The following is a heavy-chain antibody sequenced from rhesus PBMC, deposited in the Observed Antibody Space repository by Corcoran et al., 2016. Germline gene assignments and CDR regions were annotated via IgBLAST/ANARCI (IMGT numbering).Heavy chain of an antibody. Sequence: EVQLVETGGDLVQPGGSLNLSCAASGFTLSYYGMSWARLAPGKGLGWVSTITSDGSRTYYADSVKGRFTISRDNSKNTLSLKRNSLKSEDTAVYYCAKGGYSDFDYWGQGVLVTVSS. V-gene: IGHV3S5*01. CDR1: GFTLSYYG. J-gene: IGHJ4*01. CDR2: ITSDGSRT. CDR3: AKGGYSDFDY. D-gene: IGHD5-42*01.